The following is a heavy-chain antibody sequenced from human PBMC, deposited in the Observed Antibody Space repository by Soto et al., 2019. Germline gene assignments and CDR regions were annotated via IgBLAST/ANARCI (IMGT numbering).Heavy chain of an antibody. Sequence: GGSLRLSCAASGFTFSSYSMNWVRQAPGKGLEWVSYISSSSSTIYYADSVKGRFTISRDNAKNSPYLQMNSLRDEDTAVYYCVRPEYSSSSYGMDVWGQGTTVTVSS. V-gene: IGHV3-48*02. J-gene: IGHJ6*02. CDR2: ISSSSSTI. CDR3: VRPEYSSSSYGMDV. D-gene: IGHD6-6*01. CDR1: GFTFSSYS.